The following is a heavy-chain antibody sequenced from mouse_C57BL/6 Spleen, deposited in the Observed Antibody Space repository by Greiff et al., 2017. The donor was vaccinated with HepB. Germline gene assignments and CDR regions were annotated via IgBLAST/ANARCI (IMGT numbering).Heavy chain of an antibody. CDR2: IYPGDGDT. CDR3: ALITTVVATDY. V-gene: IGHV1-82*01. Sequence: QVQLKQSGPELVKPGASVKISCKASGYAFSSSWMNWVKQRPGKGLEWIGRIYPGDGDTNYNGKFKGKATLTADKSSSTAYIQLSSLTSADSAVYFCALITTVVATDYWGQGTTLTVSS. J-gene: IGHJ2*01. D-gene: IGHD1-1*01. CDR1: GYAFSSSW.